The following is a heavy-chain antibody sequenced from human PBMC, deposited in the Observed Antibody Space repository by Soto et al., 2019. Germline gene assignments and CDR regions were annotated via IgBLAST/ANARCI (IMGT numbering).Heavy chain of an antibody. CDR3: AKDKFRAFDI. CDR2: ISSNSGSA. J-gene: IGHJ3*02. Sequence: EVQLLESGGGLVQPGGSLRLSCAASGFTFSTSAMSWVRQAPGKGLEWVSAISSNSGSAHYADSVKGRFTTSRDNSKSTRSLQMTSLRAEDTAVYFCAKDKFRAFDIWGQGTMVIVSS. V-gene: IGHV3-23*01. CDR1: GFTFSTSA.